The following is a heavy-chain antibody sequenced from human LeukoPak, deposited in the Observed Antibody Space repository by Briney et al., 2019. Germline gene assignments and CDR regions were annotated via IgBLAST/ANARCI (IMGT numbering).Heavy chain of an antibody. Sequence: AGGSLRLSCAASGFTFSSYAMSWVRQAPGKGLEWVSAISGSGGSTYYADSVKGRFTISRDNSKNTLYLQMNSLRAEDTAVYYCARGDYYDFWSGYLFFDYWGQGTLVTVSS. CDR1: GFTFSSYA. D-gene: IGHD3-3*01. J-gene: IGHJ4*02. CDR2: ISGSGGST. V-gene: IGHV3-23*01. CDR3: ARGDYYDFWSGYLFFDY.